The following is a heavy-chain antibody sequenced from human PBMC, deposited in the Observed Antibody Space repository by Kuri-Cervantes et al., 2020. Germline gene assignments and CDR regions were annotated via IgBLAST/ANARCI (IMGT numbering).Heavy chain of an antibody. CDR2: IYYSGST. CDR1: GGSISSYY. Sequence: SEILSPTCTASGGSISSYYWSWIRKPPGTGLEWTGYIYYSGSTNYNPSRKSRATKSVDTSKNQFSLKLSSVTAADTAVYKCARETTGLADYWGQRTLVTVSS. V-gene: IGHV4-59*13. J-gene: IGHJ4*02. CDR3: ARETTGLADY. D-gene: IGHD1-14*01.